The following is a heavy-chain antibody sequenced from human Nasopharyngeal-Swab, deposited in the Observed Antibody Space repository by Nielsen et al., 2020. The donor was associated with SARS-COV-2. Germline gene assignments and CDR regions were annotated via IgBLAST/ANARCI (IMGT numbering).Heavy chain of an antibody. J-gene: IGHJ5*02. Sequence: LRLSCTVSGGSISSGGYYWSWIRQHPGKGLEWIGYIYYSGSTYYNPSLKSRVTISVDTSKNQFSLKLSSVTAADTAAYYCARLNGIAAAGTGWFDPWGQGTLVTVSS. V-gene: IGHV4-31*03. CDR1: GGSISSGGYY. D-gene: IGHD6-13*01. CDR2: IYYSGST. CDR3: ARLNGIAAAGTGWFDP.